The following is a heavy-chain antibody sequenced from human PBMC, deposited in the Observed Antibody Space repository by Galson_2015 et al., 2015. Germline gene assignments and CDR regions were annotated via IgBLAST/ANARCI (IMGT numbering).Heavy chain of an antibody. D-gene: IGHD6-19*01. Sequence: PALVKPTQTLTLTCTFSGFSLSTSGVGVGWIRQPPGKALEWLALIYWDDDKRYSPSLKSRLTITKDTSKNQVVLTMTNMDPVDTATYYCAHRRFDLGPVAGTAFDIWGQGTMVTVSS. CDR1: GFSLSTSGVG. J-gene: IGHJ3*02. CDR2: IYWDDDK. V-gene: IGHV2-5*02. CDR3: AHRRFDLGPVAGTAFDI.